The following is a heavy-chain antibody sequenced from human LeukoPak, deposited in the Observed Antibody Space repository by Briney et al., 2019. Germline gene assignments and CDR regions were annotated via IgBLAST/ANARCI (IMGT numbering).Heavy chain of an antibody. CDR1: GGSISGSY. V-gene: IGHV4-59*01. CDR3: ARDSVAVAGTGFDY. CDR2: IYYSGST. Sequence: SETLSLTCTVSGGSISGSYWSWIRQPPGKGLERIGYIYYSGSTNYNPSLKSRVTISVDTSKNQFSLKLSSVTAADTAVYYCARDSVAVAGTGFDYWGQGTLVTVSS. J-gene: IGHJ4*02. D-gene: IGHD6-19*01.